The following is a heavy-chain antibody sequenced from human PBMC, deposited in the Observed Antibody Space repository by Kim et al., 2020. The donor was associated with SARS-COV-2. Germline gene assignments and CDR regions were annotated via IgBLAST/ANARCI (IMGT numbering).Heavy chain of an antibody. CDR1: GGSISSSSYY. J-gene: IGHJ4*02. CDR2: IYYSGSN. V-gene: IGHV4-39*07. Sequence: SETLSLTCTVSGGSISSSSYYWGWIRQPPGKGRVGIGCIYYSGSNYYNPSLKSRVTISVDTSKNQFSLKLSPVTAEDTAVYYCAWYYYDSSGLYYAPAYFDYWGQGTLVTVSS. CDR3: AWYYYDSSGLYYAPAYFDY. D-gene: IGHD3-22*01.